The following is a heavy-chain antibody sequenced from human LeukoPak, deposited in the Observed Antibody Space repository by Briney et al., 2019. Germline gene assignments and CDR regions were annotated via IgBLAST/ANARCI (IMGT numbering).Heavy chain of an antibody. J-gene: IGHJ5*02. V-gene: IGHV4-39*01. CDR2: IYYSGST. Sequence: PSETLSLTCTASGGSISSSSYYWGWIRQPPGKGLEWIGSIYYSGSTYYNPSLKSRVTISVDTSKNQFSLKLSSVTAADTAVYYCARSTTVTKYNWFDPWGQGTLVTVSS. CDR3: ARSTTVTKYNWFDP. D-gene: IGHD4-11*01. CDR1: GGSISSSSYY.